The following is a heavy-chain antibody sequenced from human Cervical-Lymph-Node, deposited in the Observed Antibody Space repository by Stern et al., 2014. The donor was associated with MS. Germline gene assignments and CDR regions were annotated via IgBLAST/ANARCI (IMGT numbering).Heavy chain of an antibody. J-gene: IGHJ6*02. CDR3: ARRRTFGVIIITPYSAMDV. CDR1: GGSFSGDH. V-gene: IGHV4-34*01. D-gene: IGHD3-3*01. CDR2: IKHGST. Sequence: QVQLQQWGAGLLKPSETLSLTCAVYGGSFSGDHWTWIRQPPGKGLEWLGGIKHGSTNYNPSLKSRVLISVDTSKNQFSLKLSSVTAADTAVYYCARRRTFGVIIITPYSAMDVWGQGTTVTVSS.